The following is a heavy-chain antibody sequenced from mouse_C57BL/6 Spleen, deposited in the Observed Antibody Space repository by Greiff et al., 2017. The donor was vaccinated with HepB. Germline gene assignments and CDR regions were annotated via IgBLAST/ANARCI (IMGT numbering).Heavy chain of an antibody. Sequence: EVNVVESGGDLVKPGGSLKLSCAASGFTFSSYGMSWVRQTPDKRLEWVATISSGGSYTYYPDSVKGRFTISRDNAKNTLYLQMSSLKSEDTAMYYCARRTWFYAMDYWGQGTSVTVSS. V-gene: IGHV5-6*02. CDR1: GFTFSSYG. J-gene: IGHJ4*01. CDR3: ARRTWFYAMDY. D-gene: IGHD2-2*01. CDR2: ISSGGSYT.